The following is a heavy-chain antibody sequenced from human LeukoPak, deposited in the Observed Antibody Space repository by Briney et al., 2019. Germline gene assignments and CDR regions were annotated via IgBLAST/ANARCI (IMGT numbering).Heavy chain of an antibody. J-gene: IGHJ4*02. CDR2: IKQDGSEK. CDR1: GFTFSSYW. D-gene: IGHD1-26*01. Sequence: GGYLRLSCAASGFTFSSYWMSWVRRAPGKGLEWVANIKQDGSEKYYVDSVKGRFTISRDNAKKSLYLQINSLRAEDTAVYYCATKSGNYYNYWGQGSLVTVSS. CDR3: ATKSGNYYNY. V-gene: IGHV3-7*03.